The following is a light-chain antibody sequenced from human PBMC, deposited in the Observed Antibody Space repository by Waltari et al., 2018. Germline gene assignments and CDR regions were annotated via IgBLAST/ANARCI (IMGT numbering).Light chain of an antibody. V-gene: IGLV2-14*03. CDR2: GVS. J-gene: IGLJ2*01. Sequence: QSALTPPASVSGSPGQSITISCTGTSSDVGGYNYVSWYQQHPGKAPKLMIYGVSNRPSGVSNRFSGSKSGNTASLTISGLQAEDEADYYCSSYISSSTLELFGGGTSLTVL. CDR1: SSDVGGYNY. CDR3: SSYISSSTLEL.